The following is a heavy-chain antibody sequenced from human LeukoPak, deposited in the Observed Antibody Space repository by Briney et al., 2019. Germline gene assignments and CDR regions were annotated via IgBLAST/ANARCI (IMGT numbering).Heavy chain of an antibody. CDR2: INHSGST. V-gene: IGHV4-34*01. CDR3: ARDSDVAPNY. D-gene: IGHD3-10*01. CDR1: GGSFSGYY. J-gene: IGHJ4*02. Sequence: PSETLSLTCAVYGGSFSGYYWSWIRQPPGKGLEWIGEINHSGSTNYNPSLKSRVTISVDTSKNQFSLKLTSVTAADTAVYYCARDSDVAPNYWGQGTLVTVSS.